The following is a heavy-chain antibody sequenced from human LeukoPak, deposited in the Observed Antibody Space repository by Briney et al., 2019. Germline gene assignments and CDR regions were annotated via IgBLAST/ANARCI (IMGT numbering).Heavy chain of an antibody. CDR2: ISSSSSYI. Sequence: PGGSLRLSCAASGFTFSSYSMNWVRQAPGKGLEWVSSISSSSSYIYYADSVKGRFTISRDNAKNSLYLQMNSLRAEDTAVYYCAREIIADRGSYYDDYWGQGTLVTVSS. CDR1: GFTFSSYS. D-gene: IGHD1-26*01. J-gene: IGHJ4*02. CDR3: AREIIADRGSYYDDY. V-gene: IGHV3-21*01.